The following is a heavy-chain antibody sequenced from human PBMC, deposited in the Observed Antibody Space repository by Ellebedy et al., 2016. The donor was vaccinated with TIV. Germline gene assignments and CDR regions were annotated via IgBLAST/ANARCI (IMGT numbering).Heavy chain of an antibody. J-gene: IGHJ4*02. D-gene: IGHD3-22*01. CDR1: GYTFTRYY. Sequence: ASVKVSCKASGYTFTRYYIHWVRQAPGQGLEWMGIINPTSGSSNYAQKFQGRVTMTRDTSTSTVYMELSSLRSEDTAVYYCARGDNYYYDSSGYYYSNWGQGTLVTVSS. V-gene: IGHV1-46*01. CDR3: ARGDNYYYDSSGYYYSN. CDR2: INPTSGSS.